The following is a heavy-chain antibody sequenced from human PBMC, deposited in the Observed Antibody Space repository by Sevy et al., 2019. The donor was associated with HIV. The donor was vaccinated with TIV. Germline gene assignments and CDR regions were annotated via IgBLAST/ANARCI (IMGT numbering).Heavy chain of an antibody. J-gene: IGHJ3*02. CDR3: ARGFGYCSGGSCGGDAFDI. CDR1: GFTFSSYA. V-gene: IGHV3-64*02. Sequence: GGSLRLSCAASGFTFSSYAMSWVRQAPGKGLEYVSAISSNGGSTYYADSVKGRFTISRDNSKNTLYLQMGSLRAEDMAVYYCARGFGYCSGGSCGGDAFDIWGQGTMVTVSS. D-gene: IGHD2-15*01. CDR2: ISSNGGST.